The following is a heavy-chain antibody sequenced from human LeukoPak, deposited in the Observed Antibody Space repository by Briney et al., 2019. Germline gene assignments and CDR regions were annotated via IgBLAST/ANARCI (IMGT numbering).Heavy chain of an antibody. V-gene: IGHV5-51*01. D-gene: IGHD3-22*01. CDR3: ASGLYDSSGYYGWFDP. Sequence: GESLKISCKASGYSFTSYYIGWVRQMPGKGLEWMGIIYPGDSDTKYSPSFQGQVTISADKSISTAYLQWSSLKASDTAMYYCASGLYDSSGYYGWFDPWGQGTLVTVPS. J-gene: IGHJ5*02. CDR1: GYSFTSYY. CDR2: IYPGDSDT.